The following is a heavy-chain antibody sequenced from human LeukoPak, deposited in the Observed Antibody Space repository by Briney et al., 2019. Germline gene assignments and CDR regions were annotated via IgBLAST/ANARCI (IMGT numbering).Heavy chain of an antibody. CDR2: MYYSGST. CDR3: ARVQSRLSWFDP. Sequence: SETLSLTCSVSGGSISSNKYYWDWIRQPPGKGLEWIGSMYYSGSTYYNPSLKSRVTISVDTSKNHFSLKLSSVTAADTAVYYCARVQSRLSWFDPWGQGTLVTVSS. V-gene: IGHV4-39*07. CDR1: GGSISSNKYY. J-gene: IGHJ5*02.